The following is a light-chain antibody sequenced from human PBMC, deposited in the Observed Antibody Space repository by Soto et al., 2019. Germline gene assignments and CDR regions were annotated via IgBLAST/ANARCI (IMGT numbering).Light chain of an antibody. J-gene: IGKJ2*01. CDR3: QQYNKWPPFT. V-gene: IGKV3-15*01. CDR1: QSLRSS. CDR2: GAS. Sequence: ETMMTQSPDTLSVSLGERATLSCRASQSLRSSLAWYQQKPGQAPRLLIYGASTRPTGIPARLSGSGSGTEFTLTISSLQSEDFAVYYCQQYNKWPPFTFGQGTKVDIK.